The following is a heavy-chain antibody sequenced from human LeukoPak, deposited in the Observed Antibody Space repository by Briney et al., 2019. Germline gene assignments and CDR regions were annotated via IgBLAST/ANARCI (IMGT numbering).Heavy chain of an antibody. CDR1: GGSFSGYY. J-gene: IGHJ4*02. CDR2: INHSGST. D-gene: IGHD3-10*01. V-gene: IGHV4-34*01. Sequence: PSETLSLTCAVYGGSFSGYYWSWIRQPPGKGLEWIGEINHSGSTNYNPSLKSRVTISVDTSKNQFSLKLSSVTAADTAVYYCAGTMVRGGADYWGQGTLVTVSS. CDR3: AGTMVRGGADY.